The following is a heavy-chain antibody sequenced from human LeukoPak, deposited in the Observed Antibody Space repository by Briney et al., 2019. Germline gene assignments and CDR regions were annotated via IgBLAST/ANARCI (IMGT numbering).Heavy chain of an antibody. CDR1: GYTFTTYG. Sequence: VASVKVSFKASGYTFTTYGVSWVRQAPGQGLEWMGWISGYDGNTNYAQKLRGRVTMTTDTSTSTAYMDLRSLRSDDTALYYCARTVTTSSYYFDYWGQGTLVTVSS. CDR2: ISGYDGNT. D-gene: IGHD4-17*01. CDR3: ARTVTTSSYYFDY. V-gene: IGHV1-18*01. J-gene: IGHJ4*02.